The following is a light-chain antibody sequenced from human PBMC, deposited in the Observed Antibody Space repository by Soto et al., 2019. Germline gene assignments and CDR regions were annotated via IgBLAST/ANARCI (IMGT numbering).Light chain of an antibody. CDR1: QGISSA. J-gene: IGKJ5*01. CDR2: DAS. Sequence: AIQLTQSPSSLSASVGDRVTITCRSSQGISSALAWYQQKPGKAPKLLIYDASSLESGVPSRFSGSGSGTDFTLTISSLQPEDFATYYCQQFNNYPVTFGQGTRLEIK. V-gene: IGKV1D-13*01. CDR3: QQFNNYPVT.